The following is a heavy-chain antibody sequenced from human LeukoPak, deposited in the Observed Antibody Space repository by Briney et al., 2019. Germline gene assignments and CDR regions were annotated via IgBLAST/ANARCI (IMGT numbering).Heavy chain of an antibody. CDR3: AIRGPAAPTYYYMDV. Sequence: ASVKVSCKASGYTFTSYAMHWVRQAPGQRLEWMGWINAGNGNTKYSQKFQGRVTITRDTSASTAYMELSSLRSEDTAVYYCAIRGPAAPTYYYMDVWGKGTTVTVSS. CDR2: INAGNGNT. V-gene: IGHV1-3*01. D-gene: IGHD2-2*01. CDR1: GYTFTSYA. J-gene: IGHJ6*03.